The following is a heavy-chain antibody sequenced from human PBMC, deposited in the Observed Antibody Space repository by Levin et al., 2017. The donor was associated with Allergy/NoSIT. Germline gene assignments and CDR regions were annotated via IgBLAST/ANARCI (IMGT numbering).Heavy chain of an antibody. D-gene: IGHD2-21*01. CDR3: ARDGTIPFDY. J-gene: IGHJ4*02. CDR2: INGDGSDT. Sequence: LSLPCAASGFTFRSSWMHWVRQAPGTGLVWLSRINGDGSDTNHADSVKGRFTISRDNARNTLFLQMNSLRAGDTAVYYCARDGTIPFDYWGQGTLVTVSS. V-gene: IGHV3-74*01. CDR1: GFTFRSSW.